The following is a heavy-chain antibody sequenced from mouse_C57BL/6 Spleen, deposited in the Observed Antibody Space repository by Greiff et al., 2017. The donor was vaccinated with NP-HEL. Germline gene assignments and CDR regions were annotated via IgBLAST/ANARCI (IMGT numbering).Heavy chain of an antibody. V-gene: IGHV1-18*01. CDR1: GYTFTDYN. J-gene: IGHJ2*01. D-gene: IGHD2-3*01. Sequence: EVQLQQSGPELVKPGASVKIPCKASGYTFTDYNMDWVKQSHGKSLEWIGDINPNNGGTSYNQKFKGKATLTVDKSSSTAYMELRSLTSEDTAVYYCARGGLMNYWGQGTTLTVSS. CDR3: ARGGLMNY. CDR2: INPNNGGT.